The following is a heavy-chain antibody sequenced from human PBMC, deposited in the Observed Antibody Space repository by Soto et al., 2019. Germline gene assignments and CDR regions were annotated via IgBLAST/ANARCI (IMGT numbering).Heavy chain of an antibody. Sequence: ASVKVSCKASGGTFSSYAISWVRQAPGQGLEWMGGIIPIFGTANYAQKFQGRVTITAGESTSTAYMELSSLRSEDTAVYYCARPPGRSHYYYGMDVWGQGTTVTVSS. D-gene: IGHD1-1*01. CDR2: IIPIFGTA. CDR1: GGTFSSYA. J-gene: IGHJ6*02. CDR3: ARPPGRSHYYYGMDV. V-gene: IGHV1-69*13.